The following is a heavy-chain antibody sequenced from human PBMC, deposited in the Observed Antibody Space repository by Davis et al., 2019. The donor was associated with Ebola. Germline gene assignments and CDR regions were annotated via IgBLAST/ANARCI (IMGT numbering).Heavy chain of an antibody. D-gene: IGHD1-26*01. J-gene: IGHJ6*02. CDR2: TFYTSEWHN. Sequence: HSQTLSLTCSISGDTLFGMNGAWNWIRPSPSSGLEWLGRTFYTSEWHNDYAESVKSRISLNPDTSKNQFSLQLNPVTPEDPAVYYCVRGWGRSGLDVWGQGTTVIVSS. V-gene: IGHV6-1*01. CDR1: GDTLFGMNGA. CDR3: VRGWGRSGLDV.